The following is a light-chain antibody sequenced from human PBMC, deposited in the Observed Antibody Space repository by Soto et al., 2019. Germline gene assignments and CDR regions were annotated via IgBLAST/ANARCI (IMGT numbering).Light chain of an antibody. CDR2: NDS. J-gene: IGLJ3*02. CDR3: QSYDNILSGPL. Sequence: SYELTQPPSVSVAPGQTAMITCGGKNFINKTVHWYQQRPGQAPILVVYNDSGRPSGIPDRFSGSKSGTSASLAITGLRAEDEADYYCQSYDNILSGPLFGGGTKLTVL. CDR1: NFINKT. V-gene: IGLV3-21*02.